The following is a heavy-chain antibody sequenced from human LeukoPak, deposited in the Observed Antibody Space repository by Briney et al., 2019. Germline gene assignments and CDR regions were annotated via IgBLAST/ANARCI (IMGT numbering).Heavy chain of an antibody. Sequence: GGSLRLSCAASGFTFSSYAMSWVRQAPGKGLEWVSTLSGSGASTSYADSVKGRFTISRDNSKNTLYLQMNSLRAEDTARYYCGKQKGYCSGGSCYYSDYWGQGTLVSVSS. CDR1: GFTFSSYA. D-gene: IGHD2-15*01. CDR2: LSGSGAST. J-gene: IGHJ4*02. V-gene: IGHV3-23*01. CDR3: GKQKGYCSGGSCYYSDY.